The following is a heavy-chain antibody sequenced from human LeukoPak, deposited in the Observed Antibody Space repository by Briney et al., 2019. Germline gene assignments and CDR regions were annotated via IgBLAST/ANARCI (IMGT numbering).Heavy chain of an antibody. V-gene: IGHV3-11*01. D-gene: IGHD3-10*01. CDR2: ISSSGSTI. J-gene: IGHJ6*03. Sequence: GGSLRLSCVASGFTLTPYYMSWVRQAPGKGLEWVSYISSSGSTIYYADSVKGRFTISRDNAKNSLYLQMNSLRAEDTAVYYCARVGVGELFFYYYYMDVWGKGTTVTVSS. CDR1: GFTLTPYY. CDR3: ARVGVGELFFYYYYMDV.